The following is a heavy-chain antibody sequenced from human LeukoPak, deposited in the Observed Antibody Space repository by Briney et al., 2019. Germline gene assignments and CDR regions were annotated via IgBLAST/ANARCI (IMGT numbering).Heavy chain of an antibody. V-gene: IGHV4-59*08. Sequence: PSETLSLTCTVSGGSIGDYYLTWIRQSPGKGLQWIGYIHYSGYTSYNPSLKSRVTISVDTSKNQFSLKLSSVTAADTAAFYCVRSGGYYYDALWGQGTLVTVSS. J-gene: IGHJ4*02. CDR2: IHYSGYT. CDR1: GGSIGDYY. D-gene: IGHD3-22*01. CDR3: VRSGGYYYDAL.